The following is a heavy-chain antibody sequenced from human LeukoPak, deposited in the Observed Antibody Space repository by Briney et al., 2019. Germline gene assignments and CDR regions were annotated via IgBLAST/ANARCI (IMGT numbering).Heavy chain of an antibody. V-gene: IGHV4-59*01. CDR3: ARGRVSSSTWYSTYYYFFYMDF. Sequence: SETLSLTRTVSGGSISSYYGSWIRQPPGQGLECIGYIFYSGSTNYNPSLNGRVSISRDTSNNFFSLRLRSVTAADTAVYFCARGRVSSSTWYSTYYYFFYMDFWGKGTTVTVSS. CDR2: IFYSGST. CDR1: GGSISSYY. J-gene: IGHJ6*03. D-gene: IGHD4-11*01.